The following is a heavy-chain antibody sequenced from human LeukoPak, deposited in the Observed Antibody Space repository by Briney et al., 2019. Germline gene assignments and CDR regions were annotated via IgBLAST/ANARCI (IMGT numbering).Heavy chain of an antibody. J-gene: IGHJ4*02. Sequence: GGSLRLSCAASGFTFSSYGMHWVRQAPGKGLEWVAVISYDGSNKYYADSVKGRFTISRDNAKKSLYLQMNSLRAEDTAVYYCATELGGYGYGDYWGQGILVTVSS. D-gene: IGHD5-18*01. CDR3: ATELGGYGYGDY. CDR2: ISYDGSNK. V-gene: IGHV3-30*12. CDR1: GFTFSSYG.